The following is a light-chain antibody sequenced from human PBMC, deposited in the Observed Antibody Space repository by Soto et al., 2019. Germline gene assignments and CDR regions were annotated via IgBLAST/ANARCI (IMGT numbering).Light chain of an antibody. V-gene: IGKV3-20*01. CDR2: GDS. CDR1: QRLSSGY. CDR3: PPLACPPLT. Sequence: EIVLTQSPGTLSLSVGERATFSCRASQRLSSGYLAWYQQKPGQAPRLLIYGDSTRATGIPDRFSGSGSGTDFTLTINRLDPEDIAVYYCPPLACPPLTFGGGTKVEL. J-gene: IGKJ4*01.